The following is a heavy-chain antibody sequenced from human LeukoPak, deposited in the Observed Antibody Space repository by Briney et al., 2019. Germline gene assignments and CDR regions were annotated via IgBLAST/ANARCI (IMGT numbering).Heavy chain of an antibody. CDR3: AKANRGFAEHFDC. D-gene: IGHD3-10*01. CDR2: ISSSGGST. V-gene: IGHV3-23*01. CDR1: GFTFSSYA. J-gene: IGHJ4*02. Sequence: PGGSLRLSCVASGFTFSSYAMSWVRQAPGKGQEWVSAISSSGGSTYYADSVKGRFTISRDNSKNTLSLRMNSLKAEDTAVYYCAKANRGFAEHFDCWGQGTLVTVSS.